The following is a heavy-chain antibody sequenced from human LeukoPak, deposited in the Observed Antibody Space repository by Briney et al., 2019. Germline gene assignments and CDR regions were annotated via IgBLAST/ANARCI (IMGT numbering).Heavy chain of an antibody. D-gene: IGHD3-22*01. CDR3: ARGVGYYDSSGTIDY. J-gene: IGHJ4*02. V-gene: IGHV3-33*01. CDR1: GFTFSSYG. CDR2: VWYDGSKK. Sequence: GGSLRLSCAASGFTFSSYGMHWARQAPGKGLEWVAVVWYDGSKKYSADSVKGRITISRDDSKNTLYLQMNSLRAEDTAVYYCARGVGYYDSSGTIDYWGQGTLVTVSS.